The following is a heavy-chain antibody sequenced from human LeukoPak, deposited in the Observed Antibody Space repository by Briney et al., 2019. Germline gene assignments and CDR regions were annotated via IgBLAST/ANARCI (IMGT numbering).Heavy chain of an antibody. CDR1: GFIFSNYW. D-gene: IGHD5-12*01. V-gene: IGHV3-7*01. J-gene: IGHJ4*02. CDR3: VRDGGVSGYDLLDY. Sequence: GGSLRLSCAASGFIFSNYWVSWVRQAPGKGLEWVAHINQDGSEEHYMDSVKARFIISRDNAKNSLSLQMDSLRAEDTAVYYCVRDGGVSGYDLLDYWGQGTLVTVSS. CDR2: INQDGSEE.